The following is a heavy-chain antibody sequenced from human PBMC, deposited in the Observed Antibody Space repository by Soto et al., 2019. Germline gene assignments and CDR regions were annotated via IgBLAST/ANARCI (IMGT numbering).Heavy chain of an antibody. D-gene: IGHD3-22*01. CDR2: ISYDGSNK. Sequence: QVQLVESGGGVVQPGRSPRLSCAASGFTFSSYAMHWVRQAPGKGLEWVAVISYDGSNKYYADSVKGRFTISRDNSKNTLYLQMNSLRAEDTAVYYCANSGYYFGFDYWGQGTLVTVSS. V-gene: IGHV3-30-3*01. CDR1: GFTFSSYA. J-gene: IGHJ4*02. CDR3: ANSGYYFGFDY.